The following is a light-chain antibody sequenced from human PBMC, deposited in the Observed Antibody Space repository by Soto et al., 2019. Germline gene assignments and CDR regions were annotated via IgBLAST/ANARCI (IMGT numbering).Light chain of an antibody. CDR1: RSNIGAGYD. CDR2: GNT. J-gene: IGLJ1*01. CDR3: QSFDSRLSGSV. V-gene: IGLV1-40*01. Sequence: QSVLTQPPSVSGAPGQRVTISCTGSRSNIGAGYDVHWYQQLPGTAPKLLIYGNTNRPSGVPDRFSGSQSGASASLAITGLQADDEADYSCQSFDSRLSGSVFGTGTKVTVL.